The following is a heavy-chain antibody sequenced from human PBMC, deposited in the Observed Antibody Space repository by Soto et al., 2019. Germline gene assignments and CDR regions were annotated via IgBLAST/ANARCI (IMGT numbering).Heavy chain of an antibody. D-gene: IGHD6-13*01. V-gene: IGHV4-39*01. CDR1: GGSIDRSNYY. J-gene: IGHJ4*02. Sequence: PSETLSLTCTVSGGSIDRSNYYWDWLRQPPGKGLEWIGTTYYNGNAYYNPSLKSRVTMSVDTSKNQFSLKLISVTAADTAVYYCASRHSSPYFDYWGQGTLVTVSS. CDR3: ASRHSSPYFDY. CDR2: TYYNGNA.